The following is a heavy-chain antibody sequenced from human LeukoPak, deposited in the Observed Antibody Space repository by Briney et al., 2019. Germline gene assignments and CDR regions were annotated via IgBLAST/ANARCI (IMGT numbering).Heavy chain of an antibody. Sequence: GGSLRLSCAASGFTFSSYSMNWVRQAPGKGLEWVSSISSSSYIYYADSVKGRFTISRDNAKNSLYLQMNSLRAEDTAVYYCASRPNPGIAAGATRPPRSYYFDYWGQGTLVTVSS. J-gene: IGHJ4*02. CDR3: ASRPNPGIAAGATRPPRSYYFDY. D-gene: IGHD6-13*01. V-gene: IGHV3-21*01. CDR1: GFTFSSYS. CDR2: ISSSSYI.